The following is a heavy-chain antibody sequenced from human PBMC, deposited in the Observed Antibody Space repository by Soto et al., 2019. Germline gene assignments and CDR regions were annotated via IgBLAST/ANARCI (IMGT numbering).Heavy chain of an antibody. Sequence: GGSLRLSCAASGFTFSSYGMHWVRQAPGKGLEWVAVISYDGSNKYYADSVKGRFTISRDNSKNTLYLQMNSLRAEDTAVYYCAKDLHDYGVGGMDVWGQGTTVTVYS. J-gene: IGHJ6*02. CDR2: ISYDGSNK. D-gene: IGHD4-17*01. CDR3: AKDLHDYGVGGMDV. V-gene: IGHV3-30*18. CDR1: GFTFSSYG.